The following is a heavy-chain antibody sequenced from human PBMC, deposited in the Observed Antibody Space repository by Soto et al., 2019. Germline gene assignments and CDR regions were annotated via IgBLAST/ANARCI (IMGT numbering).Heavy chain of an antibody. V-gene: IGHV1-58*01. Sequence: ASVKVSCKASGFTFTSSAVQWVRQARGQRLEWIGWIVVGSGNTNYAQKFQERVTITRDMSTSTAYMELSSLRSEDTAVYYCATELYYYDSSGYYWSGGYYYYGMDVWGQGTTVTV. CDR3: ATELYYYDSSGYYWSGGYYYYGMDV. CDR2: IVVGSGNT. CDR1: GFTFTSSA. D-gene: IGHD3-22*01. J-gene: IGHJ6*02.